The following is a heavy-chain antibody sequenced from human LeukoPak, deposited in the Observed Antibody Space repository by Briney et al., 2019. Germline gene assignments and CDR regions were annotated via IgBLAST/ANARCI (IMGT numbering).Heavy chain of an antibody. CDR2: INPNSGGT. V-gene: IGHV1-2*02. D-gene: IGHD2-2*01. J-gene: IGHJ6*03. CDR1: GFTLIDHY. CDR3: ARVARIPTFYYMDV. Sequence: ASVKVSCKASGFTLIDHYMHWVRQAPGQGLEWMGWINPNSGGTNYAQKFQGRVTMTRDTSISTAYMELSRLRSDDTAVYYCARVARIPTFYYMDVWGKGTTVTISS.